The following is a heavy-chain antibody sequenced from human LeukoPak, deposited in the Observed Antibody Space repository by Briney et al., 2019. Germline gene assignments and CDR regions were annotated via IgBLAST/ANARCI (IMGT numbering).Heavy chain of an antibody. D-gene: IGHD1-26*01. CDR2: ITSKAYGGTT. CDR1: GFTFEDYA. Sequence: GGSLRLSCAPSGFTFEDYAMNWVRQAPGKGLEWVGLITSKAYGGTTEFAASVKGRFSISRDESKPIAYLQMNSLKIEDTAVYYCTREVERGGSYWGGDYWGQGTLVTVSS. CDR3: TREVERGGSYWGGDY. V-gene: IGHV3-49*04. J-gene: IGHJ4*02.